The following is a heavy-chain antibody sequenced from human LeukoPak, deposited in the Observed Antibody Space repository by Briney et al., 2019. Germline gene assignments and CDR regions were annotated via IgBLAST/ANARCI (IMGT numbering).Heavy chain of an antibody. D-gene: IGHD3-3*01. CDR1: GGSISRSNYY. CDR2: IHYSGST. J-gene: IGHJ5*02. CDR3: ARESYDFWRTNWFDP. Sequence: PSETLSLTCTVSGGSISRSNYYWGWIRQPPGKGLEWIGSIHYSGSTYYNPSLKSLKSRVTISVDMSKNQFSLKLSSVTAADTAVYYCARESYDFWRTNWFDPWGQGTLVTVSS. V-gene: IGHV4-39*07.